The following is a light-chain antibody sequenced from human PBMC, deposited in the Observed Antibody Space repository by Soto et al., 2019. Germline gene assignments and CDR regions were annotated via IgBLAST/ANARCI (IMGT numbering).Light chain of an antibody. Sequence: IQMTQAPSSRSASLEDIVTMAFRASQGTRNDLGWYQQKPGKAPKRLIYAASSLQSGVPSRFSGSGSGTEFTLTISSLQPEDFATYYCLQHNSYPWTFGQATKVDI. J-gene: IGKJ1*01. CDR3: LQHNSYPWT. CDR1: QGTRND. CDR2: AAS. V-gene: IGKV1-17*01.